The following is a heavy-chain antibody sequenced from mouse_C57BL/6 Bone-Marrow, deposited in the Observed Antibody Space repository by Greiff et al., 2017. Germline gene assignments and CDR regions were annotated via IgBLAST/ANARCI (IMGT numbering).Heavy chain of an antibody. J-gene: IGHJ2*01. V-gene: IGHV3-6*01. CDR3: SRGDYYVDY. Sequence: EVQLQQSGPGLVKPSQSLSLTCSVTGYSITSGYYWNWIRQFPGNKLEWIGYISYDGSNNYNPSLKNRISITRDTSKNQFFLKLNSLTTEDTATYYCSRGDYYVDYWGRGTTLTVSS. CDR1: GYSITSGYY. CDR2: ISYDGSN.